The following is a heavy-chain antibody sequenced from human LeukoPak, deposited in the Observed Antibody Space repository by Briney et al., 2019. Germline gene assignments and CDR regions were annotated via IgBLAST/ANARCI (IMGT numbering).Heavy chain of an antibody. Sequence: GGSLRLSCAASGFTFSSYAMSWVRQVPARGLEWVSSLRGGGETSYADSVKGRFTLSRDESRNTVYLQMNNLRVEDTAVYFCAKASWVSSADAVLWGQGTLVTVSS. D-gene: IGHD3-16*01. V-gene: IGHV3-23*01. J-gene: IGHJ4*02. CDR3: AKASWVSSADAVL. CDR1: GFTFSSYA. CDR2: LRGGGET.